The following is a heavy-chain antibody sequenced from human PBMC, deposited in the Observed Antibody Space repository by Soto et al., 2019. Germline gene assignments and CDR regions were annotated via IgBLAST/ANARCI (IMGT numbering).Heavy chain of an antibody. J-gene: IGHJ6*02. CDR2: IFYAGNT. D-gene: IGHD2-2*02. CDR3: TRHAIIPKLQYGMDV. CDR1: GGSVSGYY. V-gene: IGHV4-59*02. Sequence: SETLSLTCTVSGGSVSGYYWSWIRQSPGKGLEWLGYIFYAGNTLYNPSVQSRVTISVDTSKNQFSLKLRSVTAADTAVYYCTRHAIIPKLQYGMDVWGQGTTVTVSS.